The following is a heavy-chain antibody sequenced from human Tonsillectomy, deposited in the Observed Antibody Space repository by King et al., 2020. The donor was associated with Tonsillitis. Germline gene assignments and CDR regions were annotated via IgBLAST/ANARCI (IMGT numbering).Heavy chain of an antibody. D-gene: IGHD6-13*01. J-gene: IGHJ5*02. V-gene: IGHV3-11*05. CDR2: ISSSDTYT. CDR1: GFTFSDYY. CDR3: ARDKRDRYSSSWYSNWFDP. Sequence: VQLVESGGGLVKPGGSLRLSCAASGFTFSDYYMSWIRQAPGKGLEWVSYISSSDTYTNYADSVKGRFTISRDNAKNSLFLQMNSLRAEDTAVYYCARDKRDRYSSSWYSNWFDPWGQGTLVTVSS.